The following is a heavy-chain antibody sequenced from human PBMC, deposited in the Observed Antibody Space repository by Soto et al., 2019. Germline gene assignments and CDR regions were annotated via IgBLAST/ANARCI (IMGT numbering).Heavy chain of an antibody. V-gene: IGHV3-74*01. CDR2: INDYGTTI. CDR1: GFYLGSYW. J-gene: IGHJ4*02. D-gene: IGHD1-1*01. Sequence: PWGSLRLSCAASGFYLGSYWMHWVRQAPAKERVWVSRINDYGTTINYAESVEGRFTISRDDAKSEVYLQMNTLRAEDTAVYYCARGGLEPFDYWGQGALVTVSS. CDR3: ARGGLEPFDY.